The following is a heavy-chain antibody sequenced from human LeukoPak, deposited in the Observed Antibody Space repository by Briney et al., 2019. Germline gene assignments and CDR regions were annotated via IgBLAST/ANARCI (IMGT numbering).Heavy chain of an antibody. D-gene: IGHD6-19*01. V-gene: IGHV3-23*01. J-gene: IGHJ6*02. CDR1: GFTFSSYA. CDR2: ISGSGGST. CDR3: AKDYAYSIAVAPGRGYYYYYGMDV. Sequence: GGSLRLSCAASGFTFSSYAMSWVRQAPGKGLEWVSAISGSGGSTYYAGSVKGRFTISRDNSKNTLYLQMNSLRAEDTAVYYCAKDYAYSIAVAPGRGYYYYYGMDVWGQGTTVTVSS.